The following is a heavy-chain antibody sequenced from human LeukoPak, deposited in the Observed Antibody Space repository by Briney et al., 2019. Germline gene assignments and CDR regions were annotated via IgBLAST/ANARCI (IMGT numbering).Heavy chain of an antibody. J-gene: IGHJ4*02. D-gene: IGHD2-15*01. CDR3: ARVFIYCSGGSCYGHDY. CDR2: INPNSGGT. CDR1: GYTFTGYY. Sequence: ASVKVSCKASGYTFTGYYMHWVRQAPGQGLEWMGWINPNSGGTNYAQKFQGRVTITRDTSFSTAYMELSRLRSDDTAVYYCARVFIYCSGGSCYGHDYWGQGTLVTVSS. V-gene: IGHV1-2*02.